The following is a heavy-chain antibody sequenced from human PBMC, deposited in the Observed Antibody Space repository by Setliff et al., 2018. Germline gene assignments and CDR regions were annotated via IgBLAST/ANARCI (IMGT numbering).Heavy chain of an antibody. D-gene: IGHD3-3*01. CDR1: GGSISSMSYY. CDR2: IYHSGSS. Sequence: PSETLSLTCTVSGGSISSMSYYWGWIRQPPGKGLEWIGSIYHSGSSYYNPSLKSRLTISVDASTNQFSLKLYSVTAADTAVYYCRYWSGYYNNDYWGQGTLVTVSS. CDR3: RYWSGYYNNDY. J-gene: IGHJ4*02. V-gene: IGHV4-39*07.